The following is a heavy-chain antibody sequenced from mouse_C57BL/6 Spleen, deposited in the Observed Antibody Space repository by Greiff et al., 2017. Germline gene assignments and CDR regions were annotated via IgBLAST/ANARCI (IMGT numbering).Heavy chain of an antibody. CDR2: ILPGSGST. D-gene: IGHD2-5*01. J-gene: IGHJ4*01. CDR1: GYTFTGYW. V-gene: IGHV1-9*01. Sequence: QVHVKQSGAELMKPGASVKLSCKATGYTFTGYWIEWVKQRPGHGLEWIGEILPGSGSTNYNEKFKGQATFTADTSSNTAYMQLSSLTTEDSAIYYCARRGALRYSNCPNAMGYWGQGTSVTAAS. CDR3: ARRGALRYSNCPNAMGY.